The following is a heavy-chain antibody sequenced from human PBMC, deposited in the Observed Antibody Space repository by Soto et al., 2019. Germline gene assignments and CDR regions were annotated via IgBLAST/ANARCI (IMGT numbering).Heavy chain of an antibody. V-gene: IGHV3-30-3*01. CDR1: GFAFSSSA. Sequence: QVQVVESGGGVVQPGRSLRLSCAASGFAFSSSAMHWVRQAPGKGLEWVAITSHDGSNNRYSNSVKGRFTISRDNSKNTLYLQMNSLRPEDTAVYYCASGQCGTSCYSPDYWGQGTLVIVSS. CDR3: ASGQCGTSCYSPDY. D-gene: IGHD3-22*01. J-gene: IGHJ4*02. CDR2: TSHDGSNN.